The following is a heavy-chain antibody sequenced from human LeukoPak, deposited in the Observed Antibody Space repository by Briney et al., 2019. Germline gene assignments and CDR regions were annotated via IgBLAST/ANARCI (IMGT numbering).Heavy chain of an antibody. V-gene: IGHV3-23*01. CDR2: ISGSGGST. J-gene: IGHJ4*02. Sequence: GGSLRLSCAASGFTFSSYAMNWVRQAPGKGLEWVSAISGSGGSTYYAASVKGRFTISRDNSKNTLYLQMKSLRADDTALYYCARGEPATPASLDYWGQGTLVTVSS. CDR3: ARGEPATPASLDY. D-gene: IGHD3-16*01. CDR1: GFTFSSYA.